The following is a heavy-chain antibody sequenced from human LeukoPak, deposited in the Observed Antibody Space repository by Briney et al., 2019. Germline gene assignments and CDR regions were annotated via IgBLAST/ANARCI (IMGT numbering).Heavy chain of an antibody. J-gene: IGHJ5*02. CDR1: GGSISSSNW. D-gene: IGHD3-10*01. CDR2: IYHSGST. CDR3: ARHIISGYGSGSYKWFDP. V-gene: IGHV4-4*02. Sequence: SGTLSLTCAVSGGSISSSNWWSWVRQPPGKGLEWIGEIYHSGSTNYNPSLKSRVTISVDTSKNQFSLKLSSVTAADTAVYYCARHIISGYGSGSYKWFDPWGQGTLVTVSS.